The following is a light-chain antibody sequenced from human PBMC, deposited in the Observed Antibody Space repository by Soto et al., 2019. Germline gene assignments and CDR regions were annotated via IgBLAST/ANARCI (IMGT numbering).Light chain of an antibody. Sequence: IVLTQSPGSRSFSPGERATVSFIASQTGSNSYLAWYQQKSGQAPRLLIYGVSTRATGIPDRFSGSGSGTEFALTISRLEPEDFAVYYCQQYVSAPITFGQGTRLEI. V-gene: IGKV3-20*01. CDR3: QQYVSAPIT. CDR1: QTGSNSY. J-gene: IGKJ5*01. CDR2: GVS.